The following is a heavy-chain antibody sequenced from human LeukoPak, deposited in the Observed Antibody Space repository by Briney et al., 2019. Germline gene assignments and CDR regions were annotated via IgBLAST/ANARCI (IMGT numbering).Heavy chain of an antibody. J-gene: IGHJ4*02. D-gene: IGHD1-26*01. V-gene: IGHV1-2*02. CDR1: GYTFTGYY. Sequence: ASVKVSCKASGYTFTGYYMHWVRQAPGQGLEWMGWINPNSGGTNYAQKFQGRVTMTRDTSISTTYMELSRLRSDDTAVYYCARGGGGSYFGFDYWGQGTLVTVSS. CDR2: INPNSGGT. CDR3: ARGGGGSYFGFDY.